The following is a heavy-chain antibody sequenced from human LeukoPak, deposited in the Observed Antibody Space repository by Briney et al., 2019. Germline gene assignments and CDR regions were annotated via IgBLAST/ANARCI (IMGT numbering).Heavy chain of an antibody. CDR1: GYTFTSYG. Sequence: ASVTVSCTASGYTFTSYGISWVRQAPGQGLEWMGWISAYNGNTNYAKKLQGRVTMTTDTSTSTAYMELSSLRSEDTAVYYCARDNDSRDPPHFDYWGQGTLVTVSS. D-gene: IGHD3-16*01. V-gene: IGHV1-18*01. CDR2: ISAYNGNT. J-gene: IGHJ4*02. CDR3: ARDNDSRDPPHFDY.